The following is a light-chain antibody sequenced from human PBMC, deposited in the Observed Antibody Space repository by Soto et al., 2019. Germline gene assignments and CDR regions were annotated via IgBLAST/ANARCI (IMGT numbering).Light chain of an antibody. V-gene: IGLV7-43*01. CDR3: LLYYGGAYV. J-gene: IGLJ1*01. CDR2: NTS. Sequence: QTVVTQEPSLTVSPGGTVTLTCASSTGAVTSGYYPNWFQQKPGQAPRALIYNTSNKHSWTPARFSGSLLGGKAALTLSSVQPEDEAEYYCLLYYGGAYVFGTGTKVTVL. CDR1: TGAVTSGYY.